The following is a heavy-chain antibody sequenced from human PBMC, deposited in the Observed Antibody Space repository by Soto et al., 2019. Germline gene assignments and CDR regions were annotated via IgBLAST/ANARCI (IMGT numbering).Heavy chain of an antibody. J-gene: IGHJ4*02. CDR3: ARIGLTTALL. D-gene: IGHD4-17*01. CDR1: GGSINKGDYY. Sequence: SETRSLTCTGSGGSINKGDYYWSWIRQSPGKGLEWIGYIYYSGSTYYNPPLRSRVTISIDTSKNHFFLNLTSVTAADTAVYYCARIGLTTALLWGQGTLVT. CDR2: IYYSGST. V-gene: IGHV4-30-4*01.